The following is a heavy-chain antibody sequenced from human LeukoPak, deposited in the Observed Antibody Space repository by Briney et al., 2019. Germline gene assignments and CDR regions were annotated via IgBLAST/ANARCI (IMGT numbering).Heavy chain of an antibody. CDR1: GFVFSRDN. V-gene: IGHV3-48*04. Sequence: GGSLRVSCIASGFVFSRDNMNWVRRAQGKGLEWVAHISEAIYYADSVQGRFTISRDNAKNSLYLQMSNLRAEDTAMYYCVREVGRPKTFYFDSWGRGTPVTVSS. D-gene: IGHD3-16*01. CDR2: ISEAI. CDR3: VREVGRPKTFYFDS. J-gene: IGHJ4*02.